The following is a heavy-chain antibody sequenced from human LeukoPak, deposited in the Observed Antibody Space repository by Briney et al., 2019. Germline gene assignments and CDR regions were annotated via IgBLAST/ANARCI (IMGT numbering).Heavy chain of an antibody. V-gene: IGHV3-48*01. CDR2: ISSSSSTI. CDR3: ARLTTDSSGYYVDEGYYFDY. J-gene: IGHJ4*02. Sequence: GGSLRLSCAASGFTFSSYSMNWVRQAPGKGLEWVSYISSSSSTIYYAGSVKGRFTISRDNAKNSLYLQMNSLRAEDTAVYYCARLTTDSSGYYVDEGYYFDYWGQGTLVTVSS. CDR1: GFTFSSYS. D-gene: IGHD3-22*01.